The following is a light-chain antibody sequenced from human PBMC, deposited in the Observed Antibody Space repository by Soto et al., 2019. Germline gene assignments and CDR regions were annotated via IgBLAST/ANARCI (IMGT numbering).Light chain of an antibody. CDR3: CSYTTSSTRV. CDR2: EVT. V-gene: IGLV2-14*01. Sequence: QSVLTQPASVSGSPGQSIAISCTGSSSDVGFYNYISWYQQHPGKVPKLIIYEVTNRPSGVSNRFSGSKSGNTASLTISGLQAEDEADYYCCSYTTSSTRVFGTATKVTV. CDR1: SSDVGFYNY. J-gene: IGLJ1*01.